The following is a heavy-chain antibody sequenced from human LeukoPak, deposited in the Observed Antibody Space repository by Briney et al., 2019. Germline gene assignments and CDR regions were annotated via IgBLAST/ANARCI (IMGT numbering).Heavy chain of an antibody. CDR3: ARAHRITGNIYYFDY. CDR2: IGTAGDT. Sequence: GGSLRLSCAAPGFTFSCYDMHWVRQATGKGLEWVSAIGTAGDTYYPGSVKGRFTISRENAKNSLYLQMNSLRAGDTAVYYCARAHRITGNIYYFDYWGQGTLVTVSS. V-gene: IGHV3-13*01. CDR1: GFTFSCYD. D-gene: IGHD1-20*01. J-gene: IGHJ4*02.